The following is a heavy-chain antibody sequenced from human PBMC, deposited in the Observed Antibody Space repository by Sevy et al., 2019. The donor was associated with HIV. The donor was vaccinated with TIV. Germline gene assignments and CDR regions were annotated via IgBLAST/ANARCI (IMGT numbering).Heavy chain of an antibody. D-gene: IGHD3-3*01. J-gene: IGHJ6*02. V-gene: IGHV3-23*01. CDR2: ISGSGDNT. CDR1: GFTFSNYA. CDR3: AKNENFWSGYVAMDV. Sequence: GGSLRLSCAASGFTFSNYAMNWVRQTPGKGLEWVSSISGSGDNTYYADSVKGRFTISRDISYNTVTLQMSSLRAEDTAVYYCAKNENFWSGYVAMDVWGQGTTVTVSS.